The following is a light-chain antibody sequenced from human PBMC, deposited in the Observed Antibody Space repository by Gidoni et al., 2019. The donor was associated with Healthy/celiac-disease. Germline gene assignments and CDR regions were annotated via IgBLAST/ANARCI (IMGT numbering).Light chain of an antibody. J-gene: IGKJ4*01. CDR2: GAS. Sequence: EAATMQSAAIVSVSPGDSATLSCRASQAINSNLAWYQQRPGQAPRLLIYGASTRANGIPAWFSGSGSGTEFTLTINSLQFEDCAVYYCHQYRNWPSLTFGEGTKVDIK. CDR1: QAINSN. V-gene: IGKV3-15*01. CDR3: HQYRNWPSLT.